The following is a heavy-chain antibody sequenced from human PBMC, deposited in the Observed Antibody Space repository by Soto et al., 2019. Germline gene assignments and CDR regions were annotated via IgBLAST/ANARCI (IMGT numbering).Heavy chain of an antibody. CDR3: ARGGHVVVVTAALDY. D-gene: IGHD2-21*02. CDR1: GDTFTDYY. V-gene: IGHV1-46*01. CDR2: VNPSGGHT. J-gene: IGHJ4*02. Sequence: QVQLMQSGAEVKKPGASVKVSCKASGDTFTDYYIHWVRQAPGQGLEWMGTVNPSGGHTTYAQHFLGRVTMTMDTSTSTLYMELTSLTSDDTAIYYCARGGHVVVVTAALDYWGQRTLVTVSS.